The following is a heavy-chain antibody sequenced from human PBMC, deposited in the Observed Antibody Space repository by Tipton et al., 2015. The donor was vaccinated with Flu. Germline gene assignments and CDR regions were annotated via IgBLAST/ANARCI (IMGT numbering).Heavy chain of an antibody. V-gene: IGHV3-33*08. CDR1: GFTFSSYS. CDR2: IWYDGSNK. J-gene: IGHJ3*02. CDR3: ARVISEYSSGPEERGGGAFDI. Sequence: SLRLSCAASGFTFSSYSMNWVRQAPGKGLEWVAVIWYDGSNKYYADSVKGRFTISRDNSKNTLYLQMNSLRAEDTAVYYCARVISEYSSGPEERGGGAFDIWGQGTMVTVSS. D-gene: IGHD6-19*01.